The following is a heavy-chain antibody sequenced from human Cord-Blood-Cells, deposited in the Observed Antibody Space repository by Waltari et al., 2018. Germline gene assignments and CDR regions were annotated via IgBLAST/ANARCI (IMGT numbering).Heavy chain of an antibody. CDR2: IYYSGSS. CDR3: ASPGAAADY. J-gene: IGHJ4*02. D-gene: IGHD6-13*01. V-gene: IGHV4-39*01. Sequence: QLQLQESGPGLVKPSETLSLTCTVSGGSISSSSYYWGWIRQPPGKGLEWVGRIYYSGSSYHNPALKSRVTISVDTSKNQFSLKLSSVTAADTAVYYCASPGAAADYWGQGTLVTVSS. CDR1: GGSISSSSYY.